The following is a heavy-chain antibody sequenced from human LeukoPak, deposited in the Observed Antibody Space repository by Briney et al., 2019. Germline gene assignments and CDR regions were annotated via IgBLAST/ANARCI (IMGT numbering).Heavy chain of an antibody. Sequence: GGSLRLSCAASGFTFSSYWMSWFRQAPGKGLEGVANIKQDGSEKNYVDSMKGRFTISRDNAKNSLYLQMNSLRAEDTAVYYCARVGGELSLYALDYWGQGTLVTVSS. J-gene: IGHJ4*02. CDR1: GFTFSSYW. V-gene: IGHV3-7*01. D-gene: IGHD3-16*02. CDR3: ARVGGELSLYALDY. CDR2: IKQDGSEK.